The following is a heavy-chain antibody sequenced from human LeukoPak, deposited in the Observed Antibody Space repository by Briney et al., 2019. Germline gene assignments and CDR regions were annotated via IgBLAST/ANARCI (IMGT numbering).Heavy chain of an antibody. CDR3: ARRPVLLWFGELLSFDL. V-gene: IGHV3-48*04. CDR2: ISSSGSTI. D-gene: IGHD3-10*01. Sequence: PGGSLRLSCAASGFTFNSYAMHWFRQAPGKGLEWVSYISSSGSTIYYADSVKGRFTISRDNAKNSLYLQMNSLRAEDTAVYYCARRPVLLWFGELLSFDLWGRGTLVTVSS. CDR1: GFTFNSYA. J-gene: IGHJ2*01.